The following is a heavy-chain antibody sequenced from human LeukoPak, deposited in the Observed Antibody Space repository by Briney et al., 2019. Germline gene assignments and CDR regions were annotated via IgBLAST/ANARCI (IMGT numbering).Heavy chain of an antibody. CDR2: INPNSGGT. D-gene: IGHD4-11*01. Sequence: ASVKVSCKASGYTFTGYYMHWVRQAPGQGLEWMGWINPNSGGTNYAQKFQGRVTMTRDTSISTAYMELSRLRSDDTAVYYCARGSTVTTYYYYYYMDVWGKGTTVTVSS. J-gene: IGHJ6*03. V-gene: IGHV1-2*02. CDR1: GYTFTGYY. CDR3: ARGSTVTTYYYYYYMDV.